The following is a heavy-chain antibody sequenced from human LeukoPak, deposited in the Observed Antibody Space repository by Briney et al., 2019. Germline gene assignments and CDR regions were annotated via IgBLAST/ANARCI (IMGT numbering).Heavy chain of an antibody. CDR2: IYYSGST. J-gene: IGHJ3*02. D-gene: IGHD4-23*01. CDR1: GGSISSGGYS. CDR3: ARDRGPVVGAFDI. Sequence: SQTLSLTCAVSGGSISSGGYSWSWIRQHPGKGLEWIGYIYYSGSTYYNPSLKSRVTISVDTSKNQFSLKLSSVTAADTAVYYCARDRGPVVGAFDIWGQGTMVTVSS. V-gene: IGHV4-31*11.